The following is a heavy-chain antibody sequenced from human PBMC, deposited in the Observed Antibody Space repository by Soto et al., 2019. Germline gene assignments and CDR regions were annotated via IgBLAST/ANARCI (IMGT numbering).Heavy chain of an antibody. V-gene: IGHV3-23*01. J-gene: IGHJ4*02. CDR2: TSGSGGST. CDR1: GFTVSSYA. D-gene: IGHD3-10*01. Sequence: EVQLSESGGGLVQPGGSLRLSCAASGFTVSSYAMSWVRQAPGKGLEWVSTTSGSGGSTYYADSVKGRFTISRDNSKNTFYLQMNSLRAEDMAVYYCAKDGGYGSGSYYSDDWGQGTLVTVSS. CDR3: AKDGGYGSGSYYSDD.